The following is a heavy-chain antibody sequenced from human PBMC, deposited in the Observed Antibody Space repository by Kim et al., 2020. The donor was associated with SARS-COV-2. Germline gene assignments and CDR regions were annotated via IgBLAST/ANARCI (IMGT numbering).Heavy chain of an antibody. CDR2: MNEDGSER. J-gene: IGHJ4*02. D-gene: IGHD3-10*01. CDR3: ARDVLPYSRDY. CDR1: GFTFRSYW. Sequence: GGSLRLSCAASGFTFRSYWMTWVRQAPGKGLVWVANMNEDGSERYYVDSVKSRFTISRDNAKNSLILQITNLITGDTALYYCARDVLPYSRDYWGQGTLVIVS. V-gene: IGHV3-7*01.